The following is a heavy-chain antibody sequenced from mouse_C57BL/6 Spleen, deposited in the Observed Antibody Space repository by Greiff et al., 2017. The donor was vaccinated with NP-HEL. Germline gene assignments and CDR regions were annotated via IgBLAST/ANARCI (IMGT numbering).Heavy chain of an antibody. CDR2: IDPKERET. J-gene: IGHJ3*01. Sequence: VQLQQPGAELVRPGSSVKLSCKASGYTFTSYWMHWVKQRPIQGLEWIGNIDPKERETNYNQKCKDKATLTVDKSSSTAYMQLSSLTSEDSAVYYCASYSNAWFAYWGQGTLVTVSA. CDR1: GYTFTSYW. V-gene: IGHV1-52*01. CDR3: ASYSNAWFAY. D-gene: IGHD2-5*01.